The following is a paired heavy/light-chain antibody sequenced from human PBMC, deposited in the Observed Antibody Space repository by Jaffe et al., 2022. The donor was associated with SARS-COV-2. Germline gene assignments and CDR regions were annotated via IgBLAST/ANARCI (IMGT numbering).Heavy chain of an antibody. CDR1: GFTFSNHW. CDR2: VNENGGDT. J-gene: IGHJ4*02. CDR3: ARGGNARVSIGHDH. Sequence: EVQLVESGGDLVQPGGSLRLSCAASGFTFSNHWIHWVRLGPGKGLEWVSGVNENGGDTAYADSVKGRFTISRDNAKNTVYLQMNSLRVEETAIYYCARGGNARVSIGHDHWGQGTLVTVSS. V-gene: IGHV3-74*01. D-gene: IGHD2-15*01.
Light chain of an antibody. CDR3: QQYGSAPLT. V-gene: IGKV3-20*01. J-gene: IGKJ2*01. CDR2: GAS. CDR1: QSVNYNS. Sequence: EVVMTQSPGTLSLSPGERATLSCRATQSVNYNSLAWYQQKAGQAPRLLIYGASNRATGTPDRFSGSGSGTDFTLTIIRLEPEDFAVYYCQQYGSAPLTFGQGTKLEIK.